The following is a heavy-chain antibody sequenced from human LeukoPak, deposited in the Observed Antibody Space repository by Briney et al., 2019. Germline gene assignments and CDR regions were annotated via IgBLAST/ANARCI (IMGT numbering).Heavy chain of an antibody. V-gene: IGHV3-48*03. Sequence: PGGSLRLSCAACGFTFCSYEMNWVRQAPGKGLEWVSYISRSGSTIYYADSVKGRFTISRDNAKNSLYLQMNSLRAEDTALYYCAREVVPAAGNPIDYWGQGTLVTVSS. CDR1: GFTFCSYE. CDR2: ISRSGSTI. D-gene: IGHD2-2*01. CDR3: AREVVPAAGNPIDY. J-gene: IGHJ4*02.